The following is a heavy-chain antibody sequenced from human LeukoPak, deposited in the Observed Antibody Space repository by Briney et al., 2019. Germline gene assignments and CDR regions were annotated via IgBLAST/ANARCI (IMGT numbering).Heavy chain of an antibody. J-gene: IGHJ6*02. CDR1: GFTFSSYG. V-gene: IGHV3-30*18. CDR2: ISYDGSNK. CDR3: AKGEWFGEFEDGMDV. D-gene: IGHD3-10*01. Sequence: SGGSLRLSCAASGFTFSSYGMHWVRQAPGKGLEWVAVISYDGSNKYYADSVKGRFTISRDNSKNTLYLQMNSLRAEDTAVYYCAKGEWFGEFEDGMDVWGQGTTVTVSS.